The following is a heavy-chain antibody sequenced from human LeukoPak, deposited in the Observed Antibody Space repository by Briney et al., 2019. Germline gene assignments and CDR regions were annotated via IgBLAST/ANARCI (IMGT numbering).Heavy chain of an antibody. CDR1: GGSISSSNW. CDR3: AREPDQGYCSSTSCPKGVDY. V-gene: IGHV4-4*02. Sequence: SGTLSLTCAVSGGSISSSNWWSCVRQPPGKGLEWIGEIYHSGSTNYNPSLKSRVTISVDKSKNQFSLKLSSVTAADTAVYYCAREPDQGYCSSTSCPKGVDYWGQGTLVTVSS. D-gene: IGHD2-2*01. CDR2: IYHSGST. J-gene: IGHJ4*02.